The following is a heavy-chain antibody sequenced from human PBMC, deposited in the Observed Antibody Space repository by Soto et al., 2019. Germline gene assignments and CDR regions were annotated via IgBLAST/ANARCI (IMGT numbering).Heavy chain of an antibody. CDR1: GGTFSSYT. Sequence: QVQLVQSGAEVKKPGSSVKVSCKASGGTFSSYTISWVRQAPGQGLEWMGRIIPILGIANYAQKFQGRVTITADKSTSTAYMELSSLRSEDTAVYYCARTRYSNSRRESWFYPWGQGTLVTVSS. V-gene: IGHV1-69*02. J-gene: IGHJ5*02. CDR3: ARTRYSNSRRESWFYP. D-gene: IGHD6-13*01. CDR2: IIPILGIA.